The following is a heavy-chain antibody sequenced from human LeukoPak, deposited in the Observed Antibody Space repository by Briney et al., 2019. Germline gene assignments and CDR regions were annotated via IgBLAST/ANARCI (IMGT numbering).Heavy chain of an antibody. CDR3: ARYGDYYRIDY. CDR2: IYYSGST. CDR1: GGSISSYY. Sequence: SETLSLTCTVSGGSISSYYWSWIRQPPGKGLEWIGYIYYSGSTNYNPSLKSRVTISVDTSKNQFSLKLSSVTAADTAVYYCARYGDYYRIDYWGQGTLVTVSS. V-gene: IGHV4-59*01. J-gene: IGHJ4*02. D-gene: IGHD4-17*01.